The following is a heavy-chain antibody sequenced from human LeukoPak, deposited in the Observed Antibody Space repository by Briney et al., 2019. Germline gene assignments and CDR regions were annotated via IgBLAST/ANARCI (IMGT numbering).Heavy chain of an antibody. D-gene: IGHD3-22*01. CDR3: ARMQSSGYYYDY. Sequence: SQTLSLTCTVSGGSISSGDYYWSWIRQPPGKGLEWIGYIYYSGSTYYNPSLKSRVTISVDTSKNQFSLKLSSVTAADTAVYYCARMQSSGYYYDYWAQGTLVTVSS. V-gene: IGHV4-30-4*01. J-gene: IGHJ4*02. CDR2: IYYSGST. CDR1: GGSISSGDYY.